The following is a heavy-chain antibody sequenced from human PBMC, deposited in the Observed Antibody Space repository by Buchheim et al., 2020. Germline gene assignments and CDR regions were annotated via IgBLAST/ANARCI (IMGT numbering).Heavy chain of an antibody. V-gene: IGHV3-74*03. CDR3: VIDGDRSDIDFAY. CDR1: GFAFSNYW. D-gene: IGHD3-22*01. J-gene: IGHJ4*02. CDR2: IKTDGSDA. Sequence: EVQLVESGGGLVQSGGSLRLSCAASGFAFSNYWMHWVRQTPGEGLVWVSCIKTDGSDAAYADSVKGRFTISRDNSKNTVYLEMNSLRSEDTAVYYCVIDGDRSDIDFAYWGKGTL.